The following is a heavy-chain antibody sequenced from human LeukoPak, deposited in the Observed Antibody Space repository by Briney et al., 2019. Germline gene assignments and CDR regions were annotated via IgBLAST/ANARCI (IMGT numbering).Heavy chain of an antibody. CDR3: VSFYETN. J-gene: IGHJ4*02. CDR2: VNSDGSWT. D-gene: IGHD2-2*01. V-gene: IGHV3-74*01. Sequence: GGSLRLSCAASGNYWMHWVRQAPGKGLVWVLHVNSDGSWTSHADSVKGRFTISKDNAKNTVYLQMNNLRTEDTAVYYCVSFYETNWGRGTLVTVSS. CDR1: GNYW.